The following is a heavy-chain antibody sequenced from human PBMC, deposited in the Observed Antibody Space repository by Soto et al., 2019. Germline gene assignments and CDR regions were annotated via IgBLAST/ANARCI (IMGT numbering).Heavy chain of an antibody. Sequence: SETLSLTCAVYGGSFSGYYLSWIRQPPGKGLEWIGEINHSRSTNYNPSLKSRVTISVDTSKNQFSLKLSSVTAADTAVYYCARGGIWGSYRGPRFFDYWGQGTLVTVSS. CDR2: INHSRST. CDR3: ARGGIWGSYRGPRFFDY. J-gene: IGHJ4*02. CDR1: GGSFSGYY. V-gene: IGHV4-34*01. D-gene: IGHD3-16*02.